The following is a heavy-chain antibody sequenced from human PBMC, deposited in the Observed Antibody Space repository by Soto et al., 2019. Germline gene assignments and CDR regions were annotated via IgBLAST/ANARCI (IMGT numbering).Heavy chain of an antibody. CDR3: ARGPVDTAMVTFYYYYGMDV. CDR1: GGTFSSYA. J-gene: IGHJ6*02. D-gene: IGHD5-18*01. V-gene: IGHV1-69*01. Sequence: QVQLVQSGAEVKKPGSSVKVSCKASGGTFSSYAISWVRQAPGQGLEWMGGIIPIFGTANYAQKFQGRVTITADESTSTAYMELSSLRSEETAVYYCARGPVDTAMVTFYYYYGMDVWGQGTTVTVSS. CDR2: IIPIFGTA.